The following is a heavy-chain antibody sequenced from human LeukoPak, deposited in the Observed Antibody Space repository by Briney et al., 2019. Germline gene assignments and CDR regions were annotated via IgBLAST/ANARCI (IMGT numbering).Heavy chain of an antibody. J-gene: IGHJ4*02. CDR2: IYYSGST. D-gene: IGHD4-17*01. CDR1: SVSISDYY. V-gene: IGHV4-59*08. CDR3: ARHNYGDYFPALSLDY. Sequence: SETLSLTCSVSSVSISDYYWSWIRQPPGKGLEWIGYIYYSGSTNYNPSLKSRVTISVDTSKNQFSLKLRSVTAADTAVYYCARHNYGDYFPALSLDYWGQGTLVTVSS.